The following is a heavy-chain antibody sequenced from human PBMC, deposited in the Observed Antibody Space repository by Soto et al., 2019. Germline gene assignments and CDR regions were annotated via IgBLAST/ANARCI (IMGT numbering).Heavy chain of an antibody. Sequence: EVQLVESGGGLVQPGGSLRFSCAASGFTFSDHFMDWVRQAPGKGLEWVGRTRNKANSYTTEYAASVKGRFTISRDDLKSSLSLQMNSLTTEDTAVYYCARDRSDLAYWYFDLWGRGTLVTVSS. J-gene: IGHJ2*01. CDR3: ARDRSDLAYWYFDL. V-gene: IGHV3-72*01. CDR2: TRNKANSYTT. D-gene: IGHD3-16*01. CDR1: GFTFSDHF.